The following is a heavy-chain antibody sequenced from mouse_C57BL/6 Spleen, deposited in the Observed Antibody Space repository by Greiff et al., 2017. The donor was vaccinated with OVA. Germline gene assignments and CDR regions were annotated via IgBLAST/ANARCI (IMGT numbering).Heavy chain of an antibody. CDR2: ISYDGSN. CDR1: GYSITSGYY. V-gene: IGHV3-6*01. J-gene: IGHJ4*01. CDR3: ARESPGAMVY. Sequence: VQLKESGPGLVKPSQSLSLTCSVTGYSITSGYYWNWIRQFPGNKLEWMGYISYDGSNNYNPSLKNRISITRDTSTNQFFLKLNSVTTEDTATYYCARESPGAMVYWGQGTSVTVSS.